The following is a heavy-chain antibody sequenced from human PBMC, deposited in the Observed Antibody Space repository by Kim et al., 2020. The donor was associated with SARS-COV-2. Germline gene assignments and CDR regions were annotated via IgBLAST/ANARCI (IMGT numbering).Heavy chain of an antibody. J-gene: IGHJ4*02. V-gene: IGHV4-34*01. CDR2: GST. Sequence: GSTNDNPSLKSRVTISVDTSKNQFSLKLSSVTAADTAVYYCARGGGYSDYWGQGTLVTVSS. CDR3: ARGGGYSDY. D-gene: IGHD2-15*01.